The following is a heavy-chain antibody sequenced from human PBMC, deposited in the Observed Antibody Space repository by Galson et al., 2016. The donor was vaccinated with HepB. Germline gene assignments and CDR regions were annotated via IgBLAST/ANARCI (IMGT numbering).Heavy chain of an antibody. J-gene: IGHJ4*02. V-gene: IGHV3-43*01. CDR1: GLTFDDYT. CDR3: AKDGRATTVVTRNYFDF. Sequence: SLRLSCAASGLTFDDYTMHWVRQVPGKGLEWISVIRWDGGDTYYADSVTGRFTISRDNNKNPLYLQMSSLTTEDTALYFCAKDGRATTVVTRNYFDFWGQGTLVIVSS. D-gene: IGHD4-23*01. CDR2: IRWDGGDT.